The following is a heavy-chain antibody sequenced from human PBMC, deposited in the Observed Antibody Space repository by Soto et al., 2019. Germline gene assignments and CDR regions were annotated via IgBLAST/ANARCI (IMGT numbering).Heavy chain of an antibody. D-gene: IGHD3-10*01. J-gene: IGHJ4*02. CDR3: ARDSSFRYYYGSGSYEFDY. Sequence: GGSLRLSCAASGFTFSSYWMSWVRQAPGKGLEWVANIKQDGSEKYYVDSVKGRFTTSRDNAKNSLYLQMNSLRAEDTAVYYCARDSSFRYYYGSGSYEFDYWGQGTLVTVSS. V-gene: IGHV3-7*01. CDR1: GFTFSSYW. CDR2: IKQDGSEK.